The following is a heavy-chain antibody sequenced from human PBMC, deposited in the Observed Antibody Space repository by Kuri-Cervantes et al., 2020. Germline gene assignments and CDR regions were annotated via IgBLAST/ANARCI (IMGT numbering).Heavy chain of an antibody. CDR1: GFTFSSYA. CDR2: ISYDGSNK. CDR3: AREAPGSSSYVFDY. J-gene: IGHJ4*02. D-gene: IGHD2-15*01. V-gene: IGHV3-30*14. Sequence: LSLTCAASGFTFSSYAMHWVRQAPGKGLEWVAVISYDGSNKYYADSVKGRFTISRDNSKNTLYLQMNSLRAEDTAVYYCAREAPGSSSYVFDYWGQGTLVTDSS.